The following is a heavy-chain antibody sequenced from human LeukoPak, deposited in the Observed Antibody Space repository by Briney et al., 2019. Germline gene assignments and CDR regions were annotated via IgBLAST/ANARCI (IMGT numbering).Heavy chain of an antibody. CDR2: MNPNSCNT. CDR3: ARGEGRGTIFGVVWLTSGTRRRGNWFDP. J-gene: IGHJ5*02. Sequence: ASVKVSFKSSVYTFTSYDINWVRQASGQGREGMGLMNPNSCNTVYAQNFQRRVTMTRNTSIGTAYRELSRLRSEDPGVYYCARGEGRGTIFGVVWLTSGTRRRGNWFDPWGQGTLVTVSS. D-gene: IGHD3-3*01. V-gene: IGHV1-8*01. CDR1: VYTFTSYD.